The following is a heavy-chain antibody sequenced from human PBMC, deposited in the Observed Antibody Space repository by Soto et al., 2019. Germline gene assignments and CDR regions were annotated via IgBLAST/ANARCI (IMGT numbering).Heavy chain of an antibody. D-gene: IGHD3-10*01. CDR2: IFSNDEK. J-gene: IGHJ5*02. CDR3: ARIQYSPLLWFGKKENWFDP. CDR1: GFSLSNARMG. Sequence: GSGPTLVNPTETLTLTCTVSGFSLSNARMGVSWIRQPPGKALEWLAHIFSNDEKSYSTSLKSRLTISKDTSKSQVVLTMTNMDPVDTATYYCARIQYSPLLWFGKKENWFDPWGQGTLVTVSS. V-gene: IGHV2-26*01.